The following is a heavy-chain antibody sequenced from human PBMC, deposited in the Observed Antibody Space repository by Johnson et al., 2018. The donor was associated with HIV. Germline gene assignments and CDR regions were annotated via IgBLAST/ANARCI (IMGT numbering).Heavy chain of an antibody. Sequence: VKLVESGGGVVQPGRSLRLSCAASGFTFSDAWMNWVRQAPGKGLEWVGRVKSKTDGGTTDYAAPVKGRFTISRDASKNTLYLQMNSLRAEDTAVYYCAREFSSSDGAFDIWGQGTMVTVSS. J-gene: IGHJ3*02. CDR1: GFTFSDAW. D-gene: IGHD6-13*01. CDR3: AREFSSSDGAFDI. V-gene: IGHV3-15*01. CDR2: VKSKTDGGTT.